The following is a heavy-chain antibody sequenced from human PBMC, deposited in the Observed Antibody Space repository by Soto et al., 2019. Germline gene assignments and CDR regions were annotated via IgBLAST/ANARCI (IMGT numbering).Heavy chain of an antibody. J-gene: IGHJ3*02. Sequence: SSETLSLTCAVYGGSFSGYYWSWIRQPPGKGLEWIGEINHSGSTNYNPSLKSRVTISVDTSKNQFSLKLSSVTAADTAVYYCARRARYCSSTSCPKGGAFDIWGQGTMVNVSS. D-gene: IGHD2-2*01. CDR2: INHSGST. CDR1: GGSFSGYY. V-gene: IGHV4-34*01. CDR3: ARRARYCSSTSCPKGGAFDI.